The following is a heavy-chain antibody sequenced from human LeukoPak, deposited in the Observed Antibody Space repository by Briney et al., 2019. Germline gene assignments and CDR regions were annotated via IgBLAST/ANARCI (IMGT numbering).Heavy chain of an antibody. CDR1: GFTFSSYS. V-gene: IGHV3-21*01. CDR2: ISSSSSYI. Sequence: GGSLRLSCAASGFTFSSYSMNWGRQAPGKGLEWVSSISSSSSYIYYADSVKGRFTISRDNAKNSLYLQMNSLRAEDTAVYYCARALLRGSGWYYYYYMDVWGKGTTVTVSS. J-gene: IGHJ6*03. D-gene: IGHD6-19*01. CDR3: ARALLRGSGWYYYYYMDV.